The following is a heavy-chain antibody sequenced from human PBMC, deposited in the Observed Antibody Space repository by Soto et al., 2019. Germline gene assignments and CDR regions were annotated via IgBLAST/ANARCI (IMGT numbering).Heavy chain of an antibody. J-gene: IGHJ5*02. CDR1: GASSSNYY. Sequence: ETLSLTCRVSGASSSNYYRTLIRQPARRGLEGIGRIYTTGYTNYNPALKSRRTRSVNTSKNQFSLTLTSVTAADTAVYYCAREGHYDFWSDYYVPWWFDPWGQGILVTVSS. D-gene: IGHD3-3*01. CDR2: IYTTGYT. CDR3: AREGHYDFWSDYYVPWWFDP. V-gene: IGHV4-4*07.